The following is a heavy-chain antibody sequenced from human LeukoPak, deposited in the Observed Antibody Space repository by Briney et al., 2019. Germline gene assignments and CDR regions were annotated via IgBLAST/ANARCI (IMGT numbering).Heavy chain of an antibody. CDR3: ASVLWFGGIFFDY. Sequence: GGSLRLSCAASGITFGDYYMTWIRQAPGKGLEWVSYISSSGSMINYADSVKGRFTISRDNAKNSLYLQMSSLRVEDTAVYYCASVLWFGGIFFDYWGQGTLVTVSS. J-gene: IGHJ4*02. D-gene: IGHD3-10*01. V-gene: IGHV3-11*01. CDR1: GITFGDYY. CDR2: ISSSGSMI.